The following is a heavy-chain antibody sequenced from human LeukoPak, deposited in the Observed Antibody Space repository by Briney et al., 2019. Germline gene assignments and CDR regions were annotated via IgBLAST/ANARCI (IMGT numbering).Heavy chain of an antibody. CDR2: ISGSGGST. Sequence: PGGSLRLSCAASGFTFSSYAMSWVRQAPGKGLEWVSAISGSGGSTYYADSVKGRFTISRDNSKNTLYLQMNSLRAEDTAVYYCAKDRKAHSSSFNWFDPWGQGTLVTASS. J-gene: IGHJ5*02. D-gene: IGHD6-13*01. V-gene: IGHV3-23*01. CDR1: GFTFSSYA. CDR3: AKDRKAHSSSFNWFDP.